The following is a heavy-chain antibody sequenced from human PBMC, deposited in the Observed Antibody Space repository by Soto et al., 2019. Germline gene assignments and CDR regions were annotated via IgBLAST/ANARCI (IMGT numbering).Heavy chain of an antibody. D-gene: IGHD6-19*01. V-gene: IGHV4-4*02. CDR3: ARDSSGWYSI. J-gene: IGHJ4*02. CDR2: IYHSGYT. Sequence: SETLSLTCAVSGGSMSSRDWWSWVRQPPGKGLEWIGEIYHSGYTHYNPSLQSRVTISIDTSKNQFSLKMTAVAAADTAVYYCARDSSGWYSIWGQGTLVTVSS. CDR1: GGSMSSRDW.